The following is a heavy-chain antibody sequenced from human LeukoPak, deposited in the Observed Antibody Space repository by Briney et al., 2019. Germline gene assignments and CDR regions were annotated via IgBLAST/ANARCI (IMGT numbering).Heavy chain of an antibody. D-gene: IGHD5-12*01. CDR1: GGSFSGYY. CDR3: ARGRGNSSR. CDR2: INHSGST. V-gene: IGHV4-34*01. J-gene: IGHJ4*02. Sequence: SETLSLTCAVYGGSFSGYYWSWIRQPPGKGLEWIGEINHSGSTNYNPFLKSRVTISVDTSKNQFSLKLSSVTAADTAVYYCARGRGNSSRWGQGTLVTVSS.